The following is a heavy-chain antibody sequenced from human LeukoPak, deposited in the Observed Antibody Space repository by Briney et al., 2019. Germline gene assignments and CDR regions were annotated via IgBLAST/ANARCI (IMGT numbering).Heavy chain of an antibody. V-gene: IGHV3-30*18. D-gene: IGHD3-10*01. CDR1: GFTFSSYG. CDR3: AKGPLWFGEIGSEGFDY. J-gene: IGHJ4*02. Sequence: GGSLRLSCAASGFTFSSYGMHWVRQAPGKGLKWVAVISYDGSNKYYADSVKGRFTISRDNSKNTLYLQMNSLRAEDTAVYYCAKGPLWFGEIGSEGFDYWDQGTLVTVSS. CDR2: ISYDGSNK.